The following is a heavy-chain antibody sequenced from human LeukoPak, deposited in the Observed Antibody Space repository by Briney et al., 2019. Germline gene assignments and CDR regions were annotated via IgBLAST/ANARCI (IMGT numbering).Heavy chain of an antibody. CDR2: IIPIFGTA. V-gene: IGHV1-69*05. Sequence: SVKVSCKASGGTFSSYAISWVRQAPGQGLEWMGGIIPIFGTANYAQKFQGRVTITRDTSASTAYMELSSPRSEDTAVYYCARVGWLVSGFDYWGQGTLVTVSS. CDR3: ARVGWLVSGFDY. J-gene: IGHJ4*02. D-gene: IGHD6-19*01. CDR1: GGTFSSYA.